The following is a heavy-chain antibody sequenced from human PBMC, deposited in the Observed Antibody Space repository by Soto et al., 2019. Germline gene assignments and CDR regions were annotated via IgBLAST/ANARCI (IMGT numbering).Heavy chain of an antibody. CDR1: GDSVSSNSAA. CDR2: TYYRSKWYN. J-gene: IGHJ4*02. Sequence: PSQTLSLTCAISGDSVSSNSAAWNWIRQSPSRGLEWLGRTYYRSKWYNDYAVSVKSRIIINPDTSKDQFSLQLNSVTPEDTAVYYCARERGYSSGWLEFDYWGQGTLVTVSS. CDR3: ARERGYSSGWLEFDY. V-gene: IGHV6-1*01. D-gene: IGHD6-19*01.